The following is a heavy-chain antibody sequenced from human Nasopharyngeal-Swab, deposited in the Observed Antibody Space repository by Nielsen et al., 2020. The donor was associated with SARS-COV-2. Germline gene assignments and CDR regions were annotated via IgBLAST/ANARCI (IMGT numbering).Heavy chain of an antibody. V-gene: IGHV4-34*01. CDR2: INHSGST. Sequence: LETLSLTCAVYGGSSGGYYWSWIRQLPGKGLEWIGEINHSGSTNYNPSLKSRVTISVDTSKNQFSLKLSSVTAADTAVYYCARNHYYGSGSYYPLYYYYYGVDVWGQGTTVTVSS. CDR1: GGSSGGYY. D-gene: IGHD3-10*01. J-gene: IGHJ6*02. CDR3: ARNHYYGSGSYYPLYYYYYGVDV.